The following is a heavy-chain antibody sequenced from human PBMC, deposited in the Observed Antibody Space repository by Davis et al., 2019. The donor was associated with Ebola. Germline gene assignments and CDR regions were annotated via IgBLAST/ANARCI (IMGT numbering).Heavy chain of an antibody. Sequence: ASVKVSCKASLYSFPSYDINWVRQATGQGLEWMGWMNPNSGNTGYAQKFQGRVTMTRNTPISTAYMELSSLRSEDTAVYYCARSHNLWFRELFRYNWFDHWGQGTLVNVTS. CDR2: MNPNSGNT. D-gene: IGHD3-10*01. V-gene: IGHV1-8*01. CDR1: LYSFPSYD. J-gene: IGHJ5*02. CDR3: ARSHNLWFRELFRYNWFDH.